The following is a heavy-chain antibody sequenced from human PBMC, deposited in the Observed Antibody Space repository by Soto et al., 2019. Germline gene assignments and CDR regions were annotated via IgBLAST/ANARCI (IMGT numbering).Heavy chain of an antibody. CDR1: GYTFSNYG. J-gene: IGHJ3*02. CDR3: ARDGRQFVPNSDNFEI. V-gene: IGHV1-18*01. D-gene: IGHD6-6*01. CDR2: ISAYNGNT. Sequence: QVQLLQSEAELKKPGASVKVSCKASGYTFSNYGINWVRQAPGQGLEWMGWISAYNGNTKYAQKFQDRVTMATDTPTTTAYMELRSLKSDDTAVYYCARDGRQFVPNSDNFEIWGQGTTVTVSS.